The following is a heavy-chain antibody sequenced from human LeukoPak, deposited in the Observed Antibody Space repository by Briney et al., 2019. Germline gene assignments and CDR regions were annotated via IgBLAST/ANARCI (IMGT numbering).Heavy chain of an antibody. V-gene: IGHV4-4*02. Sequence: PSGTLSLTCVVSGGSIRSTNWWNWVRQPPGKGLEWIGEIYETGTTNYNPSLKTRVIISKDESKNQFSLKLTSVTAADTAVYYCARGPPPDFDCWGQGTLVTVSS. CDR3: ARGPPPDFDC. J-gene: IGHJ4*02. CDR2: IYETGTT. CDR1: GGSIRSTNW.